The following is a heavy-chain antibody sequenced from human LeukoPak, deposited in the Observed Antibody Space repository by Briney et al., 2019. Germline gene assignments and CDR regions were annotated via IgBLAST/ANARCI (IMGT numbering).Heavy chain of an antibody. CDR3: ARDPTTVTKGFDI. D-gene: IGHD4-17*01. V-gene: IGHV4-59*11. Sequence: SETLSHTCTVSDASFNTHYWTWIRQPPGKGLEWIGYISYGGSTNYNPSLKSRVTISVDTSKNQFFLRLTSLTAADTAVYYCARDPTTVTKGFDIWGQGTMVTVSS. CDR2: ISYGGST. CDR1: DASFNTHY. J-gene: IGHJ3*02.